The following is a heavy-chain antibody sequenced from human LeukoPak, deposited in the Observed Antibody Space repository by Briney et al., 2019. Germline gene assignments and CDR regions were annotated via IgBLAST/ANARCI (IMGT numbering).Heavy chain of an antibody. D-gene: IGHD6-19*01. J-gene: IGHJ4*02. CDR1: GGSFSGYY. V-gene: IGHV4-34*01. CDR3: ATARRIAVAGAFDY. CDR2: INHSGGT. Sequence: PSETLSLTCAVYGGSFSGYYWSWIRQPPGKGLEWIGEINHSGGTNYNPSLKSRVTISVDTSKNQFSLKLSSVTAADTAVYYCATARRIAVAGAFDYWGQGTLVTVSS.